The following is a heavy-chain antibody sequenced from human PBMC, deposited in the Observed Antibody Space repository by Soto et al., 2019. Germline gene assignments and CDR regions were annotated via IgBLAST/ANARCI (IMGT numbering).Heavy chain of an antibody. CDR3: ARDQGYSYAYNWFDP. CDR1: GFTFSDYY. J-gene: IGHJ5*02. CDR2: ISSSGSTI. V-gene: IGHV3-11*01. Sequence: QVQLVESGGGLVQPGGSLRLSCAASGFTFSDYYMSWIRQAPGKGLEWVSYISSSGSTIYYADSVKGRFTISRDNAKNSLYQHMNSLRAEDTAVYYCARDQGYSYAYNWFDPWGQGPLVTVCS. D-gene: IGHD5-18*01.